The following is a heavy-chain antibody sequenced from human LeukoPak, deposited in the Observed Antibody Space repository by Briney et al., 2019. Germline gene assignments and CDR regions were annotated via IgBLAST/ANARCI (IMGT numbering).Heavy chain of an antibody. CDR3: ARGWGAWSYYDY. J-gene: IGHJ4*02. D-gene: IGHD3-10*01. CDR1: GDSISSSSYC. CDR2: IYYTGST. V-gene: IGHV4-39*07. Sequence: PSETLSLTCTVSGDSISSSSYCWGWIRQPPGKGLEWIGNIYYTGSTYYNPSLKSRVTISVDTSKNQFSLKLSSVTAADTAVYYCARGWGAWSYYDYWGQGTLVTVSS.